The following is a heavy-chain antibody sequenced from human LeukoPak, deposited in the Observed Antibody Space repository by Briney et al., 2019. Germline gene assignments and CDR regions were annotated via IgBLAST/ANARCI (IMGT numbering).Heavy chain of an antibody. Sequence: SETLSLTCTVSGGSISSYYWSWIRQPAGKGLEWIGRIYTSGSTNYNPSLKSRVTISVDTSKNQFSLKLSSVTAADTAVYYCARDHVGYYDSSGYHPPNWGQGTLVTVSS. CDR3: ARDHVGYYDSSGYHPPN. D-gene: IGHD3-22*01. J-gene: IGHJ4*02. CDR2: IYTSGST. CDR1: GGSISSYY. V-gene: IGHV4-4*07.